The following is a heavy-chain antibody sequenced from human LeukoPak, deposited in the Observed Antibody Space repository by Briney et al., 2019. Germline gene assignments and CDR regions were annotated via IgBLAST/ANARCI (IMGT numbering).Heavy chain of an antibody. CDR1: GFTFDDYA. CDR3: AKGRGDIVAKIDY. J-gene: IGHJ4*02. V-gene: IGHV3-9*01. D-gene: IGHD5-12*01. CDR2: INWNSRSI. Sequence: PGGSLRLSCAASGFTFDDYAMHWVRQAPGKGLEWVSGINWNSRSIGYADSVKGRFTISRDSAKNSLYLQMNSLRAEDTALYYCAKGRGDIVAKIDYWGQGTLVTVSS.